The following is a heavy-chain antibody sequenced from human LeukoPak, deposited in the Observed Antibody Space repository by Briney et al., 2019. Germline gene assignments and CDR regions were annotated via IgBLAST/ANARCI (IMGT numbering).Heavy chain of an antibody. D-gene: IGHD3-22*01. CDR2: ISSSSSYI. V-gene: IGHV3-21*04. CDR1: GFTFSNYN. Sequence: GGSLRLSCAASGFTFSNYNMNWVRQAPGKGLEWVSSISSSSSYIYYADSVKGRFTISRDNSKNTLYLQMNSLRVEDTAVYYCAKPMASSGYYHFDYWGQGTLVTVSS. CDR3: AKPMASSGYYHFDY. J-gene: IGHJ4*02.